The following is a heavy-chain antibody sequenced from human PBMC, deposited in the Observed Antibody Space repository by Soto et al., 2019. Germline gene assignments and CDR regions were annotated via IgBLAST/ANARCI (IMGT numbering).Heavy chain of an antibody. D-gene: IGHD3-16*01. CDR3: GGSSGYYYGVDV. Sequence: PGESLKISCAASGFDFSSYAMSWVRQAPVKGLEWVSGIGRSGDNIYYADSVKGRFTISRDNSKNTTYLQMNRVRGEDTAVYYCGGSSGYYYGVDVWGQGTTVTVSS. CDR1: GFDFSSYA. CDR2: IGRSGDNI. J-gene: IGHJ6*02. V-gene: IGHV3-23*01.